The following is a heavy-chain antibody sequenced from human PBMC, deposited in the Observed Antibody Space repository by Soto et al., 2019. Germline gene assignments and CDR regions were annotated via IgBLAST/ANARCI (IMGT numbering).Heavy chain of an antibody. CDR3: AREEYGAHYLDY. V-gene: IGHV3-30*04. CDR2: ISYDGSNK. J-gene: IGHJ4*02. Sequence: GGSLTLSCATSGFIFRNHAMHWVRQAPGKGLEWVAVISYDGSNKYYADSVEGRFTISRDNSKNTLYLQMNRLRGEDTAVYYCAREEYGAHYLDYWGQGTLVTVSS. D-gene: IGHD4-17*01. CDR1: GFIFRNHA.